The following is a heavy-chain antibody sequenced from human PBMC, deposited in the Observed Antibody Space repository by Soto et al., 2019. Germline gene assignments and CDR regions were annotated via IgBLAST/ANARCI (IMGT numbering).Heavy chain of an antibody. J-gene: IGHJ6*02. D-gene: IGHD2-15*01. CDR3: AKVLQFYHTPCGLDV. CDR2: ISGRGSST. CDR1: GFTFSSYA. Sequence: PGGSLRLSCAASGFTFSSYAMSWVRQAPGKGLEWVSGISGRGSSTYYAGSVKGRFTISRDNSKNTLYLQMNGLRAEDTAVYYCAKVLQFYHTPCGLDVWGQGTTVTGSS. V-gene: IGHV3-23*01.